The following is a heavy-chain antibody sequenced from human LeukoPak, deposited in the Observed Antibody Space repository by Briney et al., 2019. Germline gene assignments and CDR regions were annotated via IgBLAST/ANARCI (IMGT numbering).Heavy chain of an antibody. V-gene: IGHV4-34*01. J-gene: IGHJ3*02. CDR1: GGSFSGYY. CDR3: ARGHGGVPSSDGAFDI. Sequence: SETLSLTCAVYGGSFSGYYWSWIRQPPGKGLEWIGEINHSGSTNYNPSLKSRVTISVDTSKNQFSLKLSSVTAADTAVYYCARGHGGVPSSDGAFDIWGQGTMVTVSS. CDR2: INHSGST. D-gene: IGHD3-10*01.